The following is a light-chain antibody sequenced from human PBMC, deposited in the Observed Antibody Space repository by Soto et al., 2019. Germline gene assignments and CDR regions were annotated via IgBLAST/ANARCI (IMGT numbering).Light chain of an antibody. CDR3: CSYAGSYV. Sequence: QSALTQPRSVSGSPGQSVTISCTGNSSDVGGYNYVSWYQQHPGKAPKLMIYDVSKRPSEVPDRFSGSKSGNTASLTISGLQAEDEADYYCCSYAGSYVFGTGTKVTVL. V-gene: IGLV2-11*01. CDR2: DVS. CDR1: SSDVGGYNY. J-gene: IGLJ1*01.